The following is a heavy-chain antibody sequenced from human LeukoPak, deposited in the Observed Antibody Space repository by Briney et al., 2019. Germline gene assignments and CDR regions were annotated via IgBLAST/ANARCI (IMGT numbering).Heavy chain of an antibody. V-gene: IGHV3-30-3*01. CDR3: AREELGSSLGFDP. D-gene: IGHD3-16*01. Sequence: GRSLRLSCAASGFTFSSYTIHWVRQPPGKGLEWVAVISFDGSNKYYADSVKGRFTISRDNSKNTLYLQMNSLRAEDTAVYYCAREELGSSLGFDPWGQGTLVTVSS. CDR2: ISFDGSNK. J-gene: IGHJ5*02. CDR1: GFTFSSYT.